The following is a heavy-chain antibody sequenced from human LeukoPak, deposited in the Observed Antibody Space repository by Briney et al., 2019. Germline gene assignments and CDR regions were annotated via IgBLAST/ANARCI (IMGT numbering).Heavy chain of an antibody. D-gene: IGHD6-19*01. CDR1: GGSISSYY. CDR2: IYTSGST. J-gene: IGHJ4*02. Sequence: PSETLSLTCTVSGGSISSYYLSWIRQPAGKGLEWIGRIYTSGSTNYNPSLKSRVTMSVDTSKNQFSLKLSSVTAADTAVYYCARTPIIAVAGTFDYWGQGTLVTVSS. V-gene: IGHV4-4*07. CDR3: ARTPIIAVAGTFDY.